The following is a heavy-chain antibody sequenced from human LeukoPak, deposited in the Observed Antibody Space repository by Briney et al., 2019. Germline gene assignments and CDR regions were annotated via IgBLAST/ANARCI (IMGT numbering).Heavy chain of an antibody. D-gene: IGHD1-14*01. Sequence: ASVKVSCKASGYTFTSYYMHWVRQAPGQGLEWMGRINPSNGDTEYEQKFQGRVTMTMDTAINTVYMELSRLTSDDTAVYYCARSWYGMDVWGQGTTVTVSS. V-gene: IGHV1-2*06. CDR2: INPSNGDT. CDR3: ARSWYGMDV. J-gene: IGHJ6*02. CDR1: GYTFTSYY.